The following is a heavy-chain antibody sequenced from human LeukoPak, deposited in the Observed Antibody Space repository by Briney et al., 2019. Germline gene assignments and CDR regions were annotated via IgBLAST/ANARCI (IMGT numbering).Heavy chain of an antibody. CDR3: ARGLPYSISDY. D-gene: IGHD6-13*01. V-gene: IGHV3-33*01. Sequence: PGRSLRLPCAASGFTFSNYGIHWVRQAPGKGLEWVAVIWSDGTTKYYADSVKGRLTISRDNSKNTVYLQMNTLRAEDTAVYYCARGLPYSISDYWGQGTLVTVSP. CDR2: IWSDGTTK. J-gene: IGHJ4*02. CDR1: GFTFSNYG.